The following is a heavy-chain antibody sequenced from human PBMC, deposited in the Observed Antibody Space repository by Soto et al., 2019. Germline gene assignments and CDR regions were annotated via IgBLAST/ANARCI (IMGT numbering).Heavy chain of an antibody. CDR2: MNPNSGNT. CDR3: ARERSGSYHY. V-gene: IGHV1-8*01. J-gene: IGHJ4*02. D-gene: IGHD1-26*01. Sequence: ASVKVSCKASGYTFTSYDINWVRQATGQGLECMGWMNPNSGNTAYAQKFQGRVTMTRNTSITTAYMELSSLRSEDTAVYYCARERSGSYHYWGQGTLVTVS. CDR1: GYTFTSYD.